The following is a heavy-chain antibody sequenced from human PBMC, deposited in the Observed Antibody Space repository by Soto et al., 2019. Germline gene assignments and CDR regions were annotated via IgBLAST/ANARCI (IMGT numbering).Heavy chain of an antibody. CDR2: IHHSGST. D-gene: IGHD3-22*01. CDR1: GGSISSGGYS. Sequence: QLQLQESGSGLVKPSQTLSLTCAVSGGSISSGGYSWNWIRQPPGKGLEWIGYIHHSGSTYYTPSLKSRVTISLDRSKNQFSLKVSSVTAADTAVYYCARSLPGYFYGMDVWGQGTTVTVSS. V-gene: IGHV4-30-2*01. J-gene: IGHJ6*02. CDR3: ARSLPGYFYGMDV.